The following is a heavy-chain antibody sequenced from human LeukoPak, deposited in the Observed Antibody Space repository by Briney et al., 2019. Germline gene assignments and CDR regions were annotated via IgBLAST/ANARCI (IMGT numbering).Heavy chain of an antibody. V-gene: IGHV3-15*01. CDR1: GFTFSNAW. CDR2: IKSKTDGGTT. D-gene: IGHD6-13*01. J-gene: IGHJ4*02. CDR3: TTDQAAAAGDFDY. Sequence: GGSLRLSCAASGFTFSNAWMSWVRQAPGKGLEWVGRIKSKTDGGTTDYAAPVKGRFTISRDDSKNTLYLQMNSLKTEDTAVYYCTTDQAAAAGDFDYWGQGTLVTVSS.